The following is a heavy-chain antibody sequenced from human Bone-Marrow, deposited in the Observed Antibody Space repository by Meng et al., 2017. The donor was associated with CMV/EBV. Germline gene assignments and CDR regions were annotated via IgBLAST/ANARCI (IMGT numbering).Heavy chain of an antibody. CDR1: GYTFTDYY. CDR3: ARGVIMIRDYHHYAMDV. CDR2: INPNSGGT. D-gene: IGHD2-8*01. Sequence: ASVKVSCKASGYTFTDYYIHWVRQAPGQGLEWMGWINPNSGGTNYPQKFQGRVTLTRDTSISTAYMDLSGLRSDDTAVYYCARGVIMIRDYHHYAMDVWGQGTTVTVAS. V-gene: IGHV1-2*02. J-gene: IGHJ6*02.